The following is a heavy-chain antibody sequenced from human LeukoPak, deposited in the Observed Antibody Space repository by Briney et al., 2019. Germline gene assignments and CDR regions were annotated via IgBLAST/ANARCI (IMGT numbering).Heavy chain of an antibody. V-gene: IGHV1-8*01. CDR1: GYTFTNYD. CDR3: AREGLDY. J-gene: IGHJ4*02. Sequence: ASVKVSCKASGYTFTNYDINWVRQATGQGLEWMGYKNPNSGNSAYAQKFQGRVTITTDASITTAYMELSGLRFEDTGLYYCAREGLDYWGQGTLVTVSS. CDR2: KNPNSGNS.